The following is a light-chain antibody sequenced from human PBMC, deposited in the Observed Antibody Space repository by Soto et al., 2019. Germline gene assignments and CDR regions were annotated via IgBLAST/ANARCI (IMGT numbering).Light chain of an antibody. CDR1: QTVNSRL. CDR3: QQYCSSAPMT. J-gene: IGKJ5*01. V-gene: IGKV3-20*01. CDR2: GAS. Sequence: ILFTQSPTTLSSSXLXRSXVXXXASQTVNSRLSWYQHKTGQAPRLLIYGASIRATGIPDRFSGSGSGTDFTLTISSLEAEDFALYFCQQYCSSAPMTFGQGTRLEIK.